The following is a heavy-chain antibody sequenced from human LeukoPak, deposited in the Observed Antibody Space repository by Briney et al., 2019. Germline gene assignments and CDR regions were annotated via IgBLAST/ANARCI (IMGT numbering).Heavy chain of an antibody. CDR1: GGSISSSNYY. CDR3: ARQPANTAAFDI. Sequence: SETLSLTCTVSGGSISSSNYYWGWIRQPPGKGLEWIGSIYYSGSTYYNPSLKSRVAISVDTANNQISLRLNFVTAADTAIYYCARQPANTAAFDIWGLGTMVTVSS. CDR2: IYYSGST. V-gene: IGHV4-39*01. J-gene: IGHJ3*02. D-gene: IGHD5-18*01.